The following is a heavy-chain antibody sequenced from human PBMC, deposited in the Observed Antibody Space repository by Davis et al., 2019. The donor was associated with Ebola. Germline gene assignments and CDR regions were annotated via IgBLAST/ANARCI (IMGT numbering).Heavy chain of an antibody. D-gene: IGHD6-13*01. CDR2: ISSSSSTI. Sequence: GESLKISCAASGFTFSSYSMNWVRQAPGKGLEWVSYISSSSSTIYYADSVKGRFTISRDNAKNSLYLQMNSLRDKDTAVYYCAGAPNLPSSSCPADYWGQGTLVTVSS. V-gene: IGHV3-48*02. CDR3: AGAPNLPSSSCPADY. J-gene: IGHJ4*02. CDR1: GFTFSSYS.